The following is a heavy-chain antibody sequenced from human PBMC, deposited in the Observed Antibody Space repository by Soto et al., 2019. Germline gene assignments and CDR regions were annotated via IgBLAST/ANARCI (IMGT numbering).Heavy chain of an antibody. J-gene: IGHJ4*02. V-gene: IGHV4-31*03. Sequence: SETLSLTCTVSGGSISSGGYYWSWIRQHPGKGLEWIGYIYYSGSTYYNPSLKSRVTISVDTSKNQFSLKLSSVTAADTAVYYCARVIDYGGNSDYFDYWGQGTLVTVSS. CDR1: GGSISSGGYY. CDR2: IYYSGST. D-gene: IGHD4-17*01. CDR3: ARVIDYGGNSDYFDY.